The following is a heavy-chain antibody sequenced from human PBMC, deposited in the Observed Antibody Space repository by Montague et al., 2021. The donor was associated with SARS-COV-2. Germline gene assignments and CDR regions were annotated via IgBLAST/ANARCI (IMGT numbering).Heavy chain of an antibody. Sequence: SETLSLTCAVYGGSFSGYYWSWIRQPPGKGLEWIGEINQSGSTNYNPSLKSRVTISADTSKNQFSLKLSSVTAADTAVYYCARGSSFVTIFGVVITDPLFCYGGQGTLVTVSS. J-gene: IGHJ4*02. D-gene: IGHD3-3*01. CDR3: ARGSSFVTIFGVVITDPLFCY. V-gene: IGHV4-34*01. CDR2: INQSGST. CDR1: GGSFSGYY.